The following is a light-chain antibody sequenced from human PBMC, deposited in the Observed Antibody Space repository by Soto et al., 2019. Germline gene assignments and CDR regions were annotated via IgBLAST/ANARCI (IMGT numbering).Light chain of an antibody. CDR3: QQRSNWWT. Sequence: EIVLTQSPGTLSLSPGERATLSCRASQSVSRNYLVWYQQKPGQAPRLLIYGASGRATGIPDRFSGSGSGTDFTLTISRLEPEDFAVYYCQQRSNWWTFGQGTKVDIK. CDR2: GAS. J-gene: IGKJ1*01. CDR1: QSVSRNY. V-gene: IGKV3D-20*02.